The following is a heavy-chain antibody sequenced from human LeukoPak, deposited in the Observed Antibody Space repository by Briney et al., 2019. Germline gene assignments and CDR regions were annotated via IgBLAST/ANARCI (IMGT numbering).Heavy chain of an antibody. CDR2: ISSSSSYI. CDR3: LRGAHYDTSGYYY. V-gene: IGHV3-21*01. Sequence: PGGSLRLSCAVSGFTFTAYAMTWFRQTPGKGLEWVSSISSSSSYIYYADSVKGRFTISRDNAKNSLYLQMNSLRAEDTAVYYCLRGAHYDTSGYYYWGQGALVTVSS. CDR1: GFTFTAYA. J-gene: IGHJ4*02. D-gene: IGHD3-22*01.